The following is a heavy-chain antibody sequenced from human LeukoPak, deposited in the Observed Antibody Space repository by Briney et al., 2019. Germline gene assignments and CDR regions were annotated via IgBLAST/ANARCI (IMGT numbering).Heavy chain of an antibody. CDR1: GGSMTGSY. Sequence: PSETLSLTCTVSGGSMTGSYWSWLRQPPGKGLEWIGYIYYSGTTNYNPPLKSRVTISVDTSKNQFSLKLTSVTAADTAVYFCARGGWSLDLWGRGTLVAVSS. D-gene: IGHD1-26*01. CDR2: IYYSGTT. J-gene: IGHJ2*01. CDR3: ARGGWSLDL. V-gene: IGHV4-59*01.